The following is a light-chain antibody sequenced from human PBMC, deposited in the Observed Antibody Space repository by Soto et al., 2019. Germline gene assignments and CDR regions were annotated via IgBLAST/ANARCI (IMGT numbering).Light chain of an antibody. CDR3: QQRSSWPPT. V-gene: IGKV3-11*01. J-gene: IGKJ5*01. Sequence: EIVLTQSPATLSLSPGERATLSCRASQSVSSFLAWYQQKPGQAPRLLLYDASNRATGIPARFSGSGSGTDFTLTISSLEPEDFAVYYCQQRSSWPPTFGQGTQLEIK. CDR2: DAS. CDR1: QSVSSF.